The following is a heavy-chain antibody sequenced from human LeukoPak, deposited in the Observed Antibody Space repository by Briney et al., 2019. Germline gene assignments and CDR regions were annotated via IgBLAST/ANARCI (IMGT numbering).Heavy chain of an antibody. CDR2: IYHSGST. V-gene: IGHV4-30-2*01. CDR3: ARVSTGGMDV. CDR1: GGSISSGGYY. Sequence: SETLSLTCTVSGGSISSGGYYWGWIRQPRGKGLEWIGYIYHSGSTYYNPSLKSRVTISVDRSKNQFSLKLSSVTAADTAVYYCARVSTGGMDVWGKGTTVTVSS. D-gene: IGHD3-10*01. J-gene: IGHJ6*03.